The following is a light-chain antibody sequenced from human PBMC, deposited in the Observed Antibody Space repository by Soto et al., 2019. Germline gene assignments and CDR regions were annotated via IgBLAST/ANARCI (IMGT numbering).Light chain of an antibody. CDR2: AAS. CDR1: QGISSY. V-gene: IGKV1D-8*01. Sequence: VIWMTQSPSLLSASTGDRVTISCRMSQGISSYLAWYQQKPGKAPKRLIYAASSLQSGVPSRFSGSVSGTEFTLTIISLQPEDFATYYCLQHNTYPWTFGQGTKVDI. J-gene: IGKJ1*01. CDR3: LQHNTYPWT.